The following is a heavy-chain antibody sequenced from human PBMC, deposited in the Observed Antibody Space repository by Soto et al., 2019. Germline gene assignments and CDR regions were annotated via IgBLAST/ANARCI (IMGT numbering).Heavy chain of an antibody. D-gene: IGHD5-18*01. J-gene: IGHJ6*02. CDR2: ISGSGGST. CDR3: AKDKSNTARYYYGMDV. Sequence: GGSLRLSCAASGFTFSSYAMSWVRQAPGKGLEWVSAISGSGGSTYYADSVKGRLPISRDNSKNTLYLQMNSLRAEDTAVYYCAKDKSNTARYYYGMDVWGQGTTVTVSS. V-gene: IGHV3-23*01. CDR1: GFTFSSYA.